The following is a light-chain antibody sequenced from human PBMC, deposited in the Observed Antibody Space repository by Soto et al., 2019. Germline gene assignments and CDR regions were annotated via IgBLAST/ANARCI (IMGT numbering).Light chain of an antibody. J-gene: IGLJ1*01. CDR1: SSDVGGYNY. CDR2: DVN. CDR3: SSYSTTSFFV. V-gene: IGLV2-14*01. Sequence: QSALTQPASVSGSPGQSITISCTGTSSDVGGYNYVSWYQQYPGKAPQLMIFDVNDRPSGVSYRFSGSKSGNTASQTISGLQAEDEAHYYCSSYSTTSFFVFGTGTKLTVL.